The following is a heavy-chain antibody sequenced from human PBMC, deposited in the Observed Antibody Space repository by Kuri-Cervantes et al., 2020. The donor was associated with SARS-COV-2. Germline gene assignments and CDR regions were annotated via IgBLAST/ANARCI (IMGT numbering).Heavy chain of an antibody. CDR2: IDPSDSYT. Sequence: KVSCKGSGYSFTNYWITWVRQMPGKGLEWMGRIDPSDSYTNYSPSFQGHVTITADKSIATAYLQWSSLKASDTAMYYCARRRIAAAGDYYYGMDVWGQGTTVTVSS. J-gene: IGHJ6*02. CDR1: GYSFTNYW. CDR3: ARRRIAAAGDYYYGMDV. D-gene: IGHD6-13*01. V-gene: IGHV5-10-1*01.